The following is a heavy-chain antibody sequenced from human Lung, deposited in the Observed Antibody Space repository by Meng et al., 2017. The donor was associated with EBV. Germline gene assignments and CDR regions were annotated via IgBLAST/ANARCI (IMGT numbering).Heavy chain of an antibody. CDR1: AYTFAGYY. CDR3: AREGLVGDLRYFDL. D-gene: IGHD3-16*01. V-gene: IGHV1-2*06. CDR2: INPNSGGA. Sequence: VPLWQCGAEGKKPGGSVRVSCKASAYTFAGYYMHWVRQAPGQGLEWMGRINPNSGGANYAQKFQGRVTMTRDTSISTAYMELSRLRSDDTAVYYCAREGLVGDLRYFDLWGRGTLVTVSS. J-gene: IGHJ2*01.